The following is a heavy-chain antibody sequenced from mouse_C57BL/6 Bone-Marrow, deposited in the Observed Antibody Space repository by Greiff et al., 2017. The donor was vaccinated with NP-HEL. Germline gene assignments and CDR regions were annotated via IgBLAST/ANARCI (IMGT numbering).Heavy chain of an antibody. CDR1: GYTFTSYW. J-gene: IGHJ4*01. V-gene: IGHV1-69*01. CDR2: IDPSDSYT. Sequence: VQLQQPGAELVMPGASVKLSCKASGYTFTSYWMHWVKQRPGQGLEWIGEIDPSDSYTNYNQKFKGKSTLTVDKSSSTAYMQLSSLTSEDSAVYDCAREGFHYYAMDYWGQGTSVTVSS. CDR3: AREGFHYYAMDY.